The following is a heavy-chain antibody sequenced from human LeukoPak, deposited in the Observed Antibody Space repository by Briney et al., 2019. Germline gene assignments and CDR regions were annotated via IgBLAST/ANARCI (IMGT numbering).Heavy chain of an antibody. J-gene: IGHJ4*02. D-gene: IGHD6-19*01. CDR1: GYTFTSYD. V-gene: IGHV1-8*01. CDR3: ARRLGDSSGADY. Sequence: ASVKVSCKASGYTFTSYDINWVRQATGQGLEWMGWMNPNSGNTGYAQKFQGRVTMTRNTSISTAYMELSSLRSEDTAVHYCARRLGDSSGADYWGQGTLVTVSS. CDR2: MNPNSGNT.